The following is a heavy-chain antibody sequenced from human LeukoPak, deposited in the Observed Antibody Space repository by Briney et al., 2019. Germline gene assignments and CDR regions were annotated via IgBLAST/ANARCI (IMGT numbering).Heavy chain of an antibody. Sequence: SETLSLTCTVSGGSISGYYWSWIRQPPGKGLEWIGYIYYSGSTKYNPSLKSRVTMSVDTSRNPFSLKLSSVTAADTAVYYCARGGLENGYHSNDGFDIWGQGTMVTVSS. V-gene: IGHV4-59*01. CDR1: GGSISGYY. CDR2: IYYSGST. CDR3: ARGGLENGYHSNDGFDI. J-gene: IGHJ3*02. D-gene: IGHD3-22*01.